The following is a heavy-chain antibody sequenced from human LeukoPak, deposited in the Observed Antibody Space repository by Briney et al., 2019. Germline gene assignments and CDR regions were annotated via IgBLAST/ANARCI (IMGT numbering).Heavy chain of an antibody. Sequence: GASVKVSCKASGYTFTGYYMHWVRQAPGQGLEWMGRINPNSGGTNYAQKFQGRVTMTRDTSISTAYMELSRLRSDDTAVYHCARADEWLVLFDYWGQGTLVTVSS. V-gene: IGHV1-2*02. CDR3: ARADEWLVLFDY. CDR2: INPNSGGT. D-gene: IGHD6-19*01. CDR1: GYTFTGYY. J-gene: IGHJ4*02.